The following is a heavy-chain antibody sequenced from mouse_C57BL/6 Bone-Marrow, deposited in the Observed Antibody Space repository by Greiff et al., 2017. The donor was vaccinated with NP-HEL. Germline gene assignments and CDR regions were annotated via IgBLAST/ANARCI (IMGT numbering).Heavy chain of an antibody. D-gene: IGHD2-3*01. CDR2: IRLKSDNYAT. CDR3: TGRSHRWLPAWFAY. CDR1: GFTFSNYW. Sequence: EVKLVESGGGLVQPGGSMKLSCVASGFTFSNYWMNWVRQSPEKGLEWVAQIRLKSDNYATHYAESVKGRFTISRDDSKSSVYLQMNNLRAEDTGIYYCTGRSHRWLPAWFAYWGQGTLVTVSA. V-gene: IGHV6-3*01. J-gene: IGHJ3*01.